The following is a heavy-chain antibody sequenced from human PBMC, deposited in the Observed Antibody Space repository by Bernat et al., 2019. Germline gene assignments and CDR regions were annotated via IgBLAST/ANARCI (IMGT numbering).Heavy chain of an antibody. J-gene: IGHJ4*02. CDR3: AREKQWLVIGLQGYFDY. Sequence: QVQLVESGGGVVQPGRSLRLSCAASGFTFSSYAMHWVRQAPGKGLEWVAVISYDGSNKYYADSVKGRFTISRDNSKNTLYLQMNRLRAEDTAVYYCAREKQWLVIGLQGYFDYWGQGTLVTVSS. CDR2: ISYDGSNK. D-gene: IGHD6-19*01. CDR1: GFTFSSYA. V-gene: IGHV3-30-3*01.